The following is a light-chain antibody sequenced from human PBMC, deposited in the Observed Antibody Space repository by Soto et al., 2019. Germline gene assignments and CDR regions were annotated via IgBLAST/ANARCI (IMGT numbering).Light chain of an antibody. J-gene: IGLJ2*01. CDR2: EVS. V-gene: IGLV2-14*01. Sequence: QSALTQPASVSGSPGQSITISCTGTSGDVGGYDYVSWYQQHPAKAPKLIIFEVSSRPSGIPDRYSASKSGNTASLTISGLQAEDEAHYYYSSYTSGNTHVVFGGGTKLTVL. CDR1: SGDVGGYDY. CDR3: SSYTSGNTHVV.